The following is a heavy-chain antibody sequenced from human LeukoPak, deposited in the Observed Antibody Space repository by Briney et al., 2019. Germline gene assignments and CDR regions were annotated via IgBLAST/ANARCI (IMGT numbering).Heavy chain of an antibody. J-gene: IGHJ4*02. V-gene: IGHV4-34*01. CDR1: GGSFSGYY. Sequence: KPSETLSLTCAVYGGSFSGYYWSWIRQPPGKGLEWIGEINHSGSTNYNPSLKSRVTISVDTSKNQFSLKLSSVTAADTAVYYCARLDILTGYYSILDYWGQGTLVTVSS. D-gene: IGHD3-9*01. CDR3: ARLDILTGYYSILDY. CDR2: INHSGST.